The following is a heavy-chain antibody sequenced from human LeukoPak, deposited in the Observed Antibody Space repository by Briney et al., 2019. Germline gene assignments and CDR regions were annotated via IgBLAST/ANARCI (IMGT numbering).Heavy chain of an antibody. CDR3: ARLGYCSSTSRPTGWFDP. CDR1: GYSISSGYY. Sequence: PSETLSLTCAVSGYSISSGYYWGWIRQPPGKGLEWIGSIYHSGSTYYNPSLKSRVTISVDTSKNQFSLKLSSVTAADTAVYYCARLGYCSSTSRPTGWFDPWGQGTLVTVSS. V-gene: IGHV4-38-2*01. D-gene: IGHD2-2*01. J-gene: IGHJ5*02. CDR2: IYHSGST.